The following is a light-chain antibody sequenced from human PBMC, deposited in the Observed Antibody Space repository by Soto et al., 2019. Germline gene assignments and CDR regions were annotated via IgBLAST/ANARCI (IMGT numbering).Light chain of an antibody. J-gene: IGKJ1*01. CDR1: QSISSHY. CDR3: QQYGCSVT. V-gene: IGKV3-20*01. Sequence: EIGLTQSPGTLSLSPGERATISCRASQSISSHYLAWYQQKPSPAPMLIISGAHHRAPGIADIFSGSESGTYFILRSSMLEEEDVAVYYCQQYGCSVTFGQGTKVEIK. CDR2: GAH.